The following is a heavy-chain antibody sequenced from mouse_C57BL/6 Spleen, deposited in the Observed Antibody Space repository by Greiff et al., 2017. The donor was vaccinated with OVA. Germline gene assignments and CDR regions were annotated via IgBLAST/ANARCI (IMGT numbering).Heavy chain of an antibody. V-gene: IGHV1-64*01. D-gene: IGHD2-4*01. Sequence: QVQLQQPGAELVKPGASVKLSCKASGYTFTSYWMHWVKQRPGQGLEWIGMIHPNSGSTNYNEKFKSKATLTVDKSSSTAYMQLSSLTSEDSAFYYCARNYDYYMFSYRGQATLVTVSA. CDR3: ARNYDYYMFSY. J-gene: IGHJ3*01. CDR2: IHPNSGST. CDR1: GYTFTSYW.